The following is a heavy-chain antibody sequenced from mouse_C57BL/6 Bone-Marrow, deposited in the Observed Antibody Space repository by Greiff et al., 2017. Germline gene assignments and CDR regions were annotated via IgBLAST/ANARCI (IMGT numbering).Heavy chain of an antibody. CDR1: GFTFSDYG. J-gene: IGHJ3*01. CDR3: ARHDYYGSSWFAY. V-gene: IGHV5-15*04. D-gene: IGHD1-1*01. Sequence: EVMLVESGGGLVQPGGSLKLSCAASGFTFSDYGMAWVRQAPRKGPEWVAFISNLAYSIYYADTVTGRFTISRENAKNTLYLEMSSLRSEDTAMYYCARHDYYGSSWFAYWGQGTLVTVSA. CDR2: ISNLAYSI.